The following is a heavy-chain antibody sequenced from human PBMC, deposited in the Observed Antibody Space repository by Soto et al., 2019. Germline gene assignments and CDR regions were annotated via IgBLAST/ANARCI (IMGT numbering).Heavy chain of an antibody. Sequence: QVQLVESGGGVVQPGRSLRLSCAASGFTFSSYGMHWVRQAPGKGLEWVAVISYDGSNKYYADSVKGRFTISRDNSKNTLYLQRNSLRAEDTAVYYCAKGPYYYDSSGYRNFDYWGQGTLVTVSS. CDR1: GFTFSSYG. D-gene: IGHD3-22*01. CDR3: AKGPYYYDSSGYRNFDY. J-gene: IGHJ4*02. CDR2: ISYDGSNK. V-gene: IGHV3-30*18.